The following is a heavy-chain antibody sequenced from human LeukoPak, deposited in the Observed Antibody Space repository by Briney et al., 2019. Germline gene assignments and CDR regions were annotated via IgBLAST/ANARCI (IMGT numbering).Heavy chain of an antibody. J-gene: IGHJ5*02. V-gene: IGHV4-30-4*01. CDR2: IYDSLGI. Sequence: PSQTLSLTFSIPGGSIISGVDYWSWIRQPPGKGLDRLWYIYDSLGIHYNPSLKNRVTISGDTSKKQFSLKLSSVTAADTAVYYCAREVGAGISVALNPWGRGTLVTVSS. CDR3: AREVGAGISVALNP. CDR1: GGSIISGVDY. D-gene: IGHD6-19*01.